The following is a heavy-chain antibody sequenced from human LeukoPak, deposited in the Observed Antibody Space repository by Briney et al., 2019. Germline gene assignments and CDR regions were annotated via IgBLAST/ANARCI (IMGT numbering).Heavy chain of an antibody. D-gene: IGHD3-22*01. CDR2: INHSGST. V-gene: IGHV4-39*07. J-gene: IGHJ4*02. Sequence: SETLSLTCTVSGGSISSSSYYWGWVRQPPGKGLEWIGEINHSGSTNYNPSLKSRVTISVDTSKNQFSLKLSSVTAADTAVYYCARGVTYYYDSSGYSLWGQGTLVTVSS. CDR3: ARGVTYYYDSSGYSL. CDR1: GGSISSSSYY.